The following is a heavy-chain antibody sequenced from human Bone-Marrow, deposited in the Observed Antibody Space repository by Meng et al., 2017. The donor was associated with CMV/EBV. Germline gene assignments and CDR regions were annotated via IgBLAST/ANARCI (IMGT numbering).Heavy chain of an antibody. J-gene: IGHJ3*02. D-gene: IGHD1-14*01. CDR2: ISWNSGSI. CDR1: GFTFDDYA. CDR3: ARDGIPSRDDAFDI. V-gene: IGHV3-9*01. Sequence: SLKISCAASGFTFDDYAMHWVRQAPGKGLEWVSGISWNSGSIGYADSVKGRFTISRDNAKNSLYLQMNSLRAEDTAVYYCARDGIPSRDDAFDIWGQGTMVTVSS.